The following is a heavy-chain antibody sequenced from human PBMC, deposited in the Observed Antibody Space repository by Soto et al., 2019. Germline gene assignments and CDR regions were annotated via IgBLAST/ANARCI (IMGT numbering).Heavy chain of an antibody. D-gene: IGHD6-19*01. CDR1: GFTFSSYS. J-gene: IGHJ4*02. CDR2: ISSSSSYI. CDR3: SSLLQYSSGWYDDY. Sequence: GGSLRLSCAASGFTFSSYSMNWVRQAPGKGLEWVSSISSSSSYIYYADSVKGRFTISRDNAKNSLYLQMNSLRAEDTAVYYCSSLLQYSSGWYDDYWGQGTLVTVSS. V-gene: IGHV3-21*01.